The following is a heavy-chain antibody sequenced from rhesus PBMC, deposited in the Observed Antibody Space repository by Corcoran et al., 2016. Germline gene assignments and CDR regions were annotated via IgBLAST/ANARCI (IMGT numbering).Heavy chain of an antibody. CDR3: ARAPAYCSRGVCYKGFVGY. V-gene: IGHV4-106*01. D-gene: IGHD2-39*01. J-gene: IGHJ4*01. CDR1: GGSISDDYH. Sequence: QVQLQESGPGLVKPSETLSLTCAVSGGSISDDYHWSWIRQPPGKGLEWIGYISGSVGGTTSNPSLKNRVTNSIDTSKNQFSLKLTSVTAADTAVYYCARAPAYCSRGVCYKGFVGYWGQGVLVTVSS. CDR2: ISGSVGGT.